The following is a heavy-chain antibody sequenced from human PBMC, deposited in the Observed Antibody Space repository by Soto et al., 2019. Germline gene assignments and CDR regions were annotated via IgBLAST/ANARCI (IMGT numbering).Heavy chain of an antibody. CDR1: GFTFSSYA. CDR2: ISGSGGST. CDR3: AKDRGYDDYHYYGMDV. Sequence: EVQLLESGGGLVQPGGSLRLSCAASGFTFSSYAMSWVRQAPGKGLEWVSAISGSGGSTYYADSVKGRFTISRDNSKNSLYLQMNSLRAEDTAVYYCAKDRGYDDYHYYGMDVWGQGTTVTVSS. V-gene: IGHV3-23*01. D-gene: IGHD5-12*01. J-gene: IGHJ6*02.